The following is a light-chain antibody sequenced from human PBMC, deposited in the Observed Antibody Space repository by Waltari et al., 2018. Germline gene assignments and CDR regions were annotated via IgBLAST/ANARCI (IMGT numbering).Light chain of an antibody. CDR1: SSDVGGYND. V-gene: IGLV2-11*01. J-gene: IGLJ2*01. CDR2: DVS. CDR3: CSYAGSYAFVV. Sequence: QSALTQPRSLSGSPGQSVTISCTGTSSDVGGYNDVAWYQNHPGKPPKLTIYDVSERASGGPERYSGSTSGNTASLAISGLQAEGEADYCCCSYAGSYAFVVVGGGTKVTVL.